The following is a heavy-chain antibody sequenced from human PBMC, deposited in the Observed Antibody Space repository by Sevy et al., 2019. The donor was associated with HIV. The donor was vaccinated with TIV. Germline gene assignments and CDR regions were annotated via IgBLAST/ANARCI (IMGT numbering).Heavy chain of an antibody. D-gene: IGHD1-20*01. CDR1: GYTFTSYY. V-gene: IGHV1-46*01. CDR3: TGGITGTAVDY. Sequence: ASVKVSCKASGYTFTSYYMHWVRQAPGQGLEWVGLINPSGDSTSYAQKFQDRVTMTRDTSTSTVYMELSSLGSEDTAVYYCTGGITGTAVDYWGQGTLVTVSS. CDR2: INPSGDST. J-gene: IGHJ4*02.